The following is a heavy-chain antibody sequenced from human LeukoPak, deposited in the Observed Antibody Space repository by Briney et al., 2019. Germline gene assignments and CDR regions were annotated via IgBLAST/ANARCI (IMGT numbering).Heavy chain of an antibody. CDR1: GGSISSYY. CDR3: ARDAGGKDDY. J-gene: IGHJ4*02. V-gene: IGHV4-59*01. Sequence: SETLSLTCTVSGGSISSYYWSWIRQPPGKGLEWIGYIYYSGSTNYNPSLKSRVTISVDTSKNQFSLKLSSVTAADTAVYYCARDAGGKDDYWGQGTLVTVSS. CDR2: IYYSGST. D-gene: IGHD4-23*01.